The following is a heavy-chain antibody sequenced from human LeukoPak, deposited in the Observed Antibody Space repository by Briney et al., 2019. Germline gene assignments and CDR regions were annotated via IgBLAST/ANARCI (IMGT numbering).Heavy chain of an antibody. V-gene: IGHV1-2*02. CDR3: ARGLIVAAGKGTLFDY. CDR2: INPDIGST. Sequence: GASVKVSCKASGYTFTSFYMHWVRQAPGQGLEWMGWINPDIGSTNYAQKFQGRVTMTRDTSISTAYMELSRLRSDDTAVYYCARGLIVAAGKGTLFDYWGQGTLVTVSS. D-gene: IGHD6-13*01. CDR1: GYTFTSFY. J-gene: IGHJ4*02.